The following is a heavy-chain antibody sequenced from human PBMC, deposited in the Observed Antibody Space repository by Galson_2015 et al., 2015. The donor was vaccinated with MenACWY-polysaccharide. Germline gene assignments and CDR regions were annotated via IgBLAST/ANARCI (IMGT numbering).Heavy chain of an antibody. CDR1: GFTFSSYA. J-gene: IGHJ6*03. CDR3: AKVGGNGRYYYYYMDV. CDR2: ISGSGGST. Sequence: SLRLSCAASGFTFSSYAMSWVRQAPGKGLEWVSAISGSGGSTYYADSVKGRFTISRDNSKNTLYLQMNSLRAEDTAVYYCAKVGGNGRYYYYYMDVWGKGTTVTVSS. D-gene: IGHD4-23*01. V-gene: IGHV3-23*01.